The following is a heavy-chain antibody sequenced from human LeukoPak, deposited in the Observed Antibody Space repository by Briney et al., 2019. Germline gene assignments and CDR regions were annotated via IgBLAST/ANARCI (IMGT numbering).Heavy chain of an antibody. Sequence: PSETLSLTCADYGGSFSGYNGSCVRQHPGKGLEWIQEINHSGSTHYNPSLKSRVTISVDASKNQFSLKLSSVTAADTAVYYCARDQRRLRFLEWLSDNWFDPWGQGNLVTVSS. V-gene: IGHV4-34*01. CDR1: GGSFSGYN. CDR3: ARDQRRLRFLEWLSDNWFDP. CDR2: INHSGST. D-gene: IGHD3-3*01. J-gene: IGHJ5*02.